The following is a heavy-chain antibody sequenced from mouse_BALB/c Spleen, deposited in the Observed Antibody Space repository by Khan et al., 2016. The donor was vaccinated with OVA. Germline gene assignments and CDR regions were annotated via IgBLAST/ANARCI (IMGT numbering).Heavy chain of an antibody. V-gene: IGHV3-5*02. CDR2: IYYSGTV. J-gene: IGHJ1*01. CDR3: ARDYGSLYWYFDV. Sequence: EVQLQESGPGLVKPSQTVSLTCTVTGISITSGNYRWSWIRQFPGNKLEWIGNIYYSGTVTYNPSLTSRTTITTDTSKNPFFLEMNSLTAEDTATYYCARDYGSLYWYFDVWGAGTTVTVSS. CDR1: GISITSGNYR. D-gene: IGHD1-1*01.